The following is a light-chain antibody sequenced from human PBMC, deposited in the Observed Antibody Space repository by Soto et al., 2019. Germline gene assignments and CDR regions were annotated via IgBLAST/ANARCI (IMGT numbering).Light chain of an antibody. CDR2: STN. V-gene: IGLV8-61*01. CDR1: SGSVSTSYY. Sequence: QTVVTQEPSFSVSPGGTVTLTCGLSSGSVSTSYYPSWYQQTPGQAPRTLIYSTNTRSSGVPDRFSGSILGNKAALTITGAQADDESDYCCVLYMGSGLWVFGGGTKLTVL. J-gene: IGLJ3*02. CDR3: VLYMGSGLWV.